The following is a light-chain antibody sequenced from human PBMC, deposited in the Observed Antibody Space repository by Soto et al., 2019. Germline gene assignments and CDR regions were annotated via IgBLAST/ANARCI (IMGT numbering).Light chain of an antibody. Sequence: DIQMTQSPSTLSASVGDRVTITCRASQDISSYVAWYQQKPGKVPKFLIYDASSLESGVPSRFGGTGSGTEFTLTIRSLQPDDFATYYCQQYSGYSVTFGQGTKLEIK. J-gene: IGKJ2*01. CDR1: QDISSY. CDR3: QQYSGYSVT. V-gene: IGKV1-5*01. CDR2: DAS.